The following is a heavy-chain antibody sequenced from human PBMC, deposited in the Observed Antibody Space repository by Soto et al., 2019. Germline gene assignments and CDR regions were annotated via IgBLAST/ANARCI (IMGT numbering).Heavy chain of an antibody. CDR2: IHPSGST. CDR3: ATSQKGYNWNYFDH. D-gene: IGHD1-20*01. J-gene: IGHJ4*02. Sequence: SETLSLTCAVYGGSFSGYYWTWIRQPPGKGLEWIGEIHPSGSTNYNPSLKSRVTISADTSKNQFSLKLTSVTAADTAVYYCATSQKGYNWNYFDHWGQGALVTVS. CDR1: GGSFSGYY. V-gene: IGHV4-34*01.